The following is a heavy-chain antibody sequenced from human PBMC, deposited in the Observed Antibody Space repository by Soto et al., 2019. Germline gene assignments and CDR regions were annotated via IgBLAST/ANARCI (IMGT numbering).Heavy chain of an antibody. J-gene: IGHJ6*02. Sequence: ASVKVSCKASGYTFTSNGISWVRQAPGQGLEWMGWISPYKGNTNYAQKLQGRVTMTTDTSTSTAYMELRSLRSDDTAVYYCAREYYYGSGSYQTDYYYGMDVWGQGTTVTVSS. CDR1: GYTFTSNG. V-gene: IGHV1-18*01. CDR2: ISPYKGNT. CDR3: AREYYYGSGSYQTDYYYGMDV. D-gene: IGHD3-10*01.